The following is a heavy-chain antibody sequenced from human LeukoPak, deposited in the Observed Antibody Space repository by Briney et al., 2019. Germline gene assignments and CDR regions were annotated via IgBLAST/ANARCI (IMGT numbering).Heavy chain of an antibody. J-gene: IGHJ6*02. CDR1: GFTVSSNY. D-gene: IGHD1-26*01. CDR3: ARDQAVGATRTFNYYYYCGMDV. Sequence: GGSLRLSCAASGFTVSSNYMSWVRQAPGKGLEWVSVIYSGGSTYYADSVKGRFTISRDNSKNTLYLQMNSLRAEDTAVYYCARDQAVGATRTFNYYYYCGMDVWGQGTTVTVSS. CDR2: IYSGGST. V-gene: IGHV3-53*01.